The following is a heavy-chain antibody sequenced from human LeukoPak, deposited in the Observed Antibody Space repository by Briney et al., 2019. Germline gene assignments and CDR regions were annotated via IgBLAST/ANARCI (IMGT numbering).Heavy chain of an antibody. CDR1: GFTVSGNY. CDR3: ARDLYYYDSSGYYYYYYGMDV. D-gene: IGHD3-22*01. J-gene: IGHJ6*02. V-gene: IGHV3-66*01. Sequence: GGSLRLSCAASGFTVSGNYMNWVRQAPGKGLDWVSLIYTDGNTYYADSVKGRFTISRDNPKNTLYLQMNSLRAEDTAVYYCARDLYYYDSSGYYYYYYGMDVWGQGTTVTVSS. CDR2: IYTDGNT.